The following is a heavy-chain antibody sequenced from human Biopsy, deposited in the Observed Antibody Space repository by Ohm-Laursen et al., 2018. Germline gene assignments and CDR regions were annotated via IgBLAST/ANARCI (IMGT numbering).Heavy chain of an antibody. CDR1: GGSISSDY. V-gene: IGHV4-59*01. CDR3: ARDSGILNYGNFKYYHYYGMDV. D-gene: IGHD4-11*01. J-gene: IGHJ6*02. Sequence: SETLSLTCTASGGSISSDYWSWIRQTPGKGLEWIGYIYYSGSTNYNPSLKSRVTISVDTSKNQFSLRLNSVTAADTAVYYCARDSGILNYGNFKYYHYYGMDVWGQGTKVTVSS. CDR2: IYYSGST.